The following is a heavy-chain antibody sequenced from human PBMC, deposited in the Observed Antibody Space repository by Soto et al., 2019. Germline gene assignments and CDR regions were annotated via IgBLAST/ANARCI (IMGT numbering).Heavy chain of an antibody. CDR2: MYYNGNI. J-gene: IGHJ5*02. Sequence: SETLSLTCNVSGGSISNYYWTWVRQSPEKGLEWIGYMYYNGNINYNPSLKSRVTISIDTSKNQSSLTLKSVTAADTAVYYCASGGNWFDPWGQGVLVTVSS. V-gene: IGHV4-59*01. D-gene: IGHD3-16*01. CDR1: GGSISNYY. CDR3: ASGGNWFDP.